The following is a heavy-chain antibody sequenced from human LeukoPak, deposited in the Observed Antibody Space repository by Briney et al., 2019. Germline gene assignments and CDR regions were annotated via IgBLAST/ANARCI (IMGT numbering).Heavy chain of an antibody. CDR1: GFTFSNFA. CDR3: AKDKGAVTGTFDY. J-gene: IGHJ4*02. V-gene: IGHV3-30-3*01. CDR2: ISYDGDNK. D-gene: IGHD1-14*01. Sequence: PGRSLRLSCAASGFTFSNFAKHWVRQAPGKGLEWVAIISYDGDNKYYADSVKGRSTISRDISKNTLFLQMNSLRAEDTAVYYCAKDKGAVTGTFDYWGQGTLVTVSS.